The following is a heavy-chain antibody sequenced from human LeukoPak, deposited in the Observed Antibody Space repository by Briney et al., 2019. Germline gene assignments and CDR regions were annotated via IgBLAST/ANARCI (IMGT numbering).Heavy chain of an antibody. Sequence: SETLSLTCTVSGGSISSYYWSWIRQPPGKGLEWIGYIYYSGSTNYNPSLKSRVTISVDTSKNQFSLKLSSVTAADTAVYYCARGRGGYHYWGQGTLVTVSS. CDR1: GGSISSYY. D-gene: IGHD3-16*02. V-gene: IGHV4-59*12. CDR3: ARGRGGYHY. J-gene: IGHJ4*02. CDR2: IYYSGST.